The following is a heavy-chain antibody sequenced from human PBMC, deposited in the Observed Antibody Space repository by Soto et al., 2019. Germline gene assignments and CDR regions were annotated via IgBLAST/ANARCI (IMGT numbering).Heavy chain of an antibody. CDR2: VYYSGIT. D-gene: IGHD2-15*01. CDR3: ASSGGPEGDWFDP. CDR1: GGSIRRRGYY. Sequence: SETLSLTCSVSGGSIRRRGYYWSWIRQRPGEGLEWIGFVYYSGITDYNPSLKGRVTISADTSKNQFSLSLYSVTAADTAVYYCASSGGPEGDWFDPWGQGILVTVSS. J-gene: IGHJ5*02. V-gene: IGHV4-31*02.